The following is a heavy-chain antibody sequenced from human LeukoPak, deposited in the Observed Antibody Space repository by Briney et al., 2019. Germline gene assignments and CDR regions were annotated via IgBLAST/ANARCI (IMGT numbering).Heavy chain of an antibody. CDR3: ARDYYYYGSGSSPNDAFDV. V-gene: IGHV1-18*01. Sequence: ASVNVSCKASGYTFTSYGISWVRQAPGQGLEWMGWISAYNGNTNYAQKLQGRVTMTTDTSTSTAYMELRSLRSDDTAVYYCARDYYYYGSGSSPNDAFDVWGQGTMVTVSS. D-gene: IGHD3-10*01. J-gene: IGHJ3*01. CDR2: ISAYNGNT. CDR1: GYTFTSYG.